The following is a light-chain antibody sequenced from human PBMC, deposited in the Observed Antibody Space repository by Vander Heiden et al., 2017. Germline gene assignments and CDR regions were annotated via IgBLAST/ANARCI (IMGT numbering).Light chain of an antibody. Sequence: DSVVTQSADSLALSLGERATINCKSSQNVFSTSNNKNYLAWYQQKPGQPPKLLLSWASTRASGVPDRFSGSGSGTDFTLTIRSLQPEDVAVYYCQQYYSFPFTFGPGTKVNIK. CDR1: QNVFSTSNNKNY. CDR3: QQYYSFPFT. V-gene: IGKV4-1*01. CDR2: WAS. J-gene: IGKJ3*01.